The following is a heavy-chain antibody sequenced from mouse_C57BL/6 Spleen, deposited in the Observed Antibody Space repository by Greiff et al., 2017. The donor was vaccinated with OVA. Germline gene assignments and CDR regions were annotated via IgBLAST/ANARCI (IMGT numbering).Heavy chain of an antibody. D-gene: IGHD2-4*01. J-gene: IGHJ3*01. V-gene: IGHV7-3*01. CDR2: IRNKANGYTT. CDR1: GFTFTDYY. Sequence: EVQLVESGGGLVQPGGSLSLSCAASGFTFTDYYMSWVRQPPGKALEWLGFIRNKANGYTTEYSASVKGRFTISRDNSQSILYLQMNALRAEDSATYYCARYDYRSWFAYWGQGTLVTVSA. CDR3: ARYDYRSWFAY.